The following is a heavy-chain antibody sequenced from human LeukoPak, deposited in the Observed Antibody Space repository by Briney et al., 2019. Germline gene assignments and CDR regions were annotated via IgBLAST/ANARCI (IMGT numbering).Heavy chain of an antibody. CDR2: IYPGDSDT. J-gene: IGHJ6*03. CDR3: ARSAGSGSYYNGYYYYYMDV. Sequence: GESLKISCKGSGYSFNTYWIGWVRQMPGKGLEWMGIIYPGDSDTKYSPSFQCPVTISADKSISTAYLQWSSLKASDTAMYYCARSAGSGSYYNGYYYYYMDVWGKGTTVTISS. CDR1: GYSFNTYW. D-gene: IGHD3-10*01. V-gene: IGHV5-51*01.